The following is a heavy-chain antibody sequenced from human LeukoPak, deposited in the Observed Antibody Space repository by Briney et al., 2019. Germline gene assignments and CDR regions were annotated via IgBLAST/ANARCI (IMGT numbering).Heavy chain of an antibody. J-gene: IGHJ4*02. Sequence: GESLKISCKGSGYSFTSYWIGWVRQMPGKGLEWMGIIYPGDSDTRYSPSFQGQVTISADKSIRNAYLQWSSLKASDTAMYYCARHRGRYCSSPSCRLGGIVDYWGQGTLVTVSS. CDR3: ARHRGRYCSSPSCRLGGIVDY. V-gene: IGHV5-51*01. CDR2: IYPGDSDT. CDR1: GYSFTSYW. D-gene: IGHD2-2*01.